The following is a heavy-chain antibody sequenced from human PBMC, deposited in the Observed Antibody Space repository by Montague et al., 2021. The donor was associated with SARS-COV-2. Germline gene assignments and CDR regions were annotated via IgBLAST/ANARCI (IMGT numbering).Heavy chain of an antibody. CDR3: ARLGDGVVPSPILGVGPYHSYYYMDV. V-gene: IGHV4-34*01. J-gene: IGHJ6*03. Sequence: SETLSLTCAVHGTSFSGYYWNWIRQPPGKGLEWIGEINHGGSTNYNPSLKSRVTVSADTSKNQFSLKLTSVAAADTAVYYCARLGDGVVPSPILGVGPYHSYYYMDVWGKGTTVTVSS. CDR2: INHGGST. D-gene: IGHD3-10*01. CDR1: GTSFSGYY.